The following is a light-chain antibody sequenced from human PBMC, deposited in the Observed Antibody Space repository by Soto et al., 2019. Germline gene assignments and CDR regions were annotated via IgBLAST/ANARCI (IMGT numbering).Light chain of an antibody. CDR3: SSYTSSSTRHVI. CDR1: SSDVGGYNY. J-gene: IGLJ2*01. V-gene: IGLV2-14*01. Sequence: QSVLTQPASVSGSPGQSITISCTGTSSDVGGYNYVSWYQHHPGRAPKLMINEVTNRPSGVSNRFSGSKSGNTASLTISGLQAEDEADYYCSSYTSSSTRHVIFGGGTKVTVL. CDR2: EVT.